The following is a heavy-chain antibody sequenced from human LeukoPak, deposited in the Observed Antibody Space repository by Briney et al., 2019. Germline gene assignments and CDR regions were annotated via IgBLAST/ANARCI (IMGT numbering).Heavy chain of an antibody. V-gene: IGHV3-30-3*01. CDR1: GFTLSSYA. Sequence: GGSLRLSCAASGFTLSSYAMHWVRQAPGKGLEWVAVISYDGSNKYYADSVKGRFTISRDNSKNTLYLQMDSLRAEDTAVYYCARDPAPPGIAVAGTNYFDYWGQGTLVTVSS. J-gene: IGHJ4*02. CDR2: ISYDGSNK. CDR3: ARDPAPPGIAVAGTNYFDY. D-gene: IGHD6-19*01.